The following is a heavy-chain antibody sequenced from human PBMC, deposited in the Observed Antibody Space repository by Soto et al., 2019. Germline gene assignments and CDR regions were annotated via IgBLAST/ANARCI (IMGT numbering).Heavy chain of an antibody. J-gene: IGHJ4*02. CDR3: ARRRACSDGTCYQSLDY. CDR1: GDSMTGYY. Sequence: PSETLSLTCTVSGDSMTGYYWSWIRQPPGRGLEWIGYIYSSGSTSYNPSLKSRVIISVDTSKNQFSLKLSSVTPADKAVYYCARRRACSDGTCYQSLDYWGQGTLVTVSS. V-gene: IGHV4-59*01. D-gene: IGHD2-15*01. CDR2: IYSSGST.